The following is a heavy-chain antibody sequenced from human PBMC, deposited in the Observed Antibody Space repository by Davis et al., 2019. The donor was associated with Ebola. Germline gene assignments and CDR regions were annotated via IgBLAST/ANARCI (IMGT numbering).Heavy chain of an antibody. CDR1: GGSFSGYY. Sequence: PSETLSLTCAVYGGSFSGYYWSWIRQPPGKGLEWIGEINHSGSTNYNPSLKSRVTISVDTSKNQFSLKLSSVTAADTAVYYCARLGDRGWFDPWGQGTLVTVSS. V-gene: IGHV4-34*01. CDR2: INHSGST. CDR3: ARLGDRGWFDP. J-gene: IGHJ5*02. D-gene: IGHD3-10*01.